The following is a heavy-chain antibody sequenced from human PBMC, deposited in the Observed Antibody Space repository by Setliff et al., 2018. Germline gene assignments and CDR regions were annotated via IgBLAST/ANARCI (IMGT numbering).Heavy chain of an antibody. CDR3: ARASRYGTIRYRGDYYMDV. CDR2: INTNTGNP. J-gene: IGHJ6*03. D-gene: IGHD5-12*01. CDR1: GYTFTTYA. V-gene: IGHV7-4-1*02. Sequence: ASVKVSCKASGYTFTTYAMRWMRQASGQGPEWMGWINTNTGNPSYAQGFTGRFVFSLDTSVSTAYLQISSLKADDTAIYYCARASRYGTIRYRGDYYMDVWGKGTTVTVSS.